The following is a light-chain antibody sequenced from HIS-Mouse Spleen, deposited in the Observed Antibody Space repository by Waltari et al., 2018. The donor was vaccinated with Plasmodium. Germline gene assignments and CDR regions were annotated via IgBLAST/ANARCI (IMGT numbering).Light chain of an antibody. V-gene: IGKV1-5*03. CDR2: KAS. Sequence: DIQLTQSPSTLSASVTERVTITCRASQSISSWLAWDQQKPGKAPKLLIYKASSLESGVPSRFSGSGSGTEFTLTISSLQPDDFATYYCQQYNSYSYTFGQGTKLEIK. J-gene: IGKJ2*01. CDR1: QSISSW. CDR3: QQYNSYSYT.